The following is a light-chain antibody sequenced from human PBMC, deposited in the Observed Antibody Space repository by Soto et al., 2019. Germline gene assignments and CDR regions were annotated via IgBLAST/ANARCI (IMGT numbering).Light chain of an antibody. Sequence: EIVLTQSPATLYLSPGERATLSCGASQSVSSYLAWYQQKPGQAHRLLLSGASTRATGVPPRFSGRGSGTEFTLTISSLQSEDSAIYYCQQYKSWPPITFGQGTRWRL. CDR2: GAS. CDR3: QQYKSWPPIT. V-gene: IGKV3-15*01. CDR1: QSVSSY. J-gene: IGKJ5*01.